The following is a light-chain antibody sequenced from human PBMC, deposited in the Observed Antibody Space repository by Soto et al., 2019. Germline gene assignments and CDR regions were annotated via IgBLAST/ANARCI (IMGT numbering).Light chain of an antibody. CDR3: QLYGSSPRYI. CDR1: QSVNSDY. J-gene: IGKJ2*01. V-gene: IGKV3-20*01. Sequence: VLAQSAGTRSLSPGERATLSCRASQSVNSDYLAWYQQKPGHAPRLLIYGASSRATGIPDMFSGSGSGTGFSLTIIRLEPEDFAVYYCQLYGSSPRYIVGQGTKVDNK. CDR2: GAS.